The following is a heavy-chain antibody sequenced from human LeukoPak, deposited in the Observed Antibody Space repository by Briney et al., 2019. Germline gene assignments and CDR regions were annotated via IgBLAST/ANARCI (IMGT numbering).Heavy chain of an antibody. CDR1: GYTFTSYG. CDR2: ISAYNGNT. Sequence: ASVKVSCKASGYTFTSYGISWVRQAPGQGLEWMGWISAYNGNTNYAQKLQGRVTMTTDTSTSTAYMELRSLRSDDTAVYYCARDGLSGMIVVSDYYYGMDVWGQGTTVTVSS. CDR3: ARDGLSGMIVVSDYYYGMDV. V-gene: IGHV1-18*01. D-gene: IGHD3-22*01. J-gene: IGHJ6*02.